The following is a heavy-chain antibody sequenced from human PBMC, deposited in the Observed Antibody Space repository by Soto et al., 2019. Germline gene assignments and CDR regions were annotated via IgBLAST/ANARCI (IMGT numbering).Heavy chain of an antibody. D-gene: IGHD3-22*01. Sequence: GGSLRLSCAASGITFSRYAMSWVRQAPGKALEWVSAISGSGGSTYYADSVKGRFTISRDNSKNALYLQMNSLRAEDTAVYYCAKDSGPYYYDSSGYFYYFDYWGQGTLVTVSS. CDR3: AKDSGPYYYDSSGYFYYFDY. CDR2: ISGSGGST. V-gene: IGHV3-23*01. CDR1: GITFSRYA. J-gene: IGHJ4*02.